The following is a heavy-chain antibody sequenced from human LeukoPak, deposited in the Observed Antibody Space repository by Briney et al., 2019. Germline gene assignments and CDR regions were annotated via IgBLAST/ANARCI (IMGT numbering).Heavy chain of an antibody. J-gene: IGHJ4*02. CDR3: ARENDFYRY. CDR1: GYTFTGYY. Sequence: ASVKVSCKASGYTFTGYYMHWVRQAPGQGLEWMGWINPKNGGTYYAQNFQGRVTMTRDTSITTAYMELSSLRSDDTAVYFCARENDFYRYWGQGTLVTVSS. CDR2: INPKNGGT. D-gene: IGHD1-1*01. V-gene: IGHV1-2*02.